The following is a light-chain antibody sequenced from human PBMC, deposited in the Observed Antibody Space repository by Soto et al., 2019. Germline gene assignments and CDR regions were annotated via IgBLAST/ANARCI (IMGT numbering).Light chain of an antibody. CDR3: QVWDTVSLHAI. Sequence: SYELTHPPSVSLAPGQTASITCVGDNVGGKSVHWYQQKAGQAPVLVIHEDSDRPSGIPERFSGSNSANTATLTISRVEAGDGAAYYCQVWDTVSLHAIFGGGPKVTVL. CDR2: EDS. V-gene: IGLV3-21*02. CDR1: NVGGKS. J-gene: IGLJ2*01.